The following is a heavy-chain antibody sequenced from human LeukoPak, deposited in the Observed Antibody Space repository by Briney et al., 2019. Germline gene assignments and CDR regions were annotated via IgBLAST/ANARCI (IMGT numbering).Heavy chain of an antibody. D-gene: IGHD5-12*01. J-gene: IGHJ6*02. V-gene: IGHV1-46*01. CDR3: ARRFVSRYSGYDWSYYYYGMDV. CDR1: GYTFTSYG. CDR2: INPSGGST. Sequence: ASVKVSCKASGYTFTSYGISWVRQAPGQGLEWMGIINPSGGSTSYAQKFRGRVTMTRDTSTSTVYMELSSLRSEDTAVYYCARRFVSRYSGYDWSYYYYGMDVWGQGTTVTVSS.